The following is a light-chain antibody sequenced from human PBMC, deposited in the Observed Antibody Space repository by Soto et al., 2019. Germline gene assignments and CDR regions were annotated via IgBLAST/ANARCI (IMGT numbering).Light chain of an antibody. CDR3: QRCINWT. Sequence: DIVMTQSPATLSVSPGERATLSCRASQNIRSDLAWYQQKPGQAPRLLMYGASIRATGIPARFTGSGSGTDLTPTISSLQSEDLTIYYCQRCINWTLGQGTKVDIK. J-gene: IGKJ1*01. CDR1: QNIRSD. CDR2: GAS. V-gene: IGKV3-15*01.